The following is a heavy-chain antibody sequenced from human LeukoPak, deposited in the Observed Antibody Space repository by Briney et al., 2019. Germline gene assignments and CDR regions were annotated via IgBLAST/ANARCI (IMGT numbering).Heavy chain of an antibody. D-gene: IGHD1-26*01. CDR3: ARTRDSGGSDY. V-gene: IGHV4-59*01. Sequence: SETLSLTCTVSGGSISSYFWSWIRQPPGKGLEWIGYIYYTGSTNYNPSLKSRVAISVDSSKNQFSLRLSSVTAADTAVYYCARTRDSGGSDYWGQGTLVTVSS. J-gene: IGHJ4*02. CDR2: IYYTGST. CDR1: GGSISSYF.